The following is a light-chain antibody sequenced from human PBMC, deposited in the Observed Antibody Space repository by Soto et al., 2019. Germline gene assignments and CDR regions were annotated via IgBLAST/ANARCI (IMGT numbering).Light chain of an antibody. J-gene: IGKJ1*01. Sequence: DIQMTQSPSTLSASVGDRVTSTCRASQSISSGLAWYQQKPGKAPKLLIYKASSLESGVPSRFSGSGSGTEFTLTISSLQPDDFATYYCQQYNSYSRRTFGQGTKVEIK. V-gene: IGKV1-5*03. CDR3: QQYNSYSRRT. CDR2: KAS. CDR1: QSISSG.